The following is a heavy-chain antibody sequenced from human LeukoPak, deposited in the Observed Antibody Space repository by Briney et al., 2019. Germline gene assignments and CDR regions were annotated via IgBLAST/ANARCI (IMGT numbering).Heavy chain of an antibody. J-gene: IGHJ4*02. Sequence: GGSLRLSCAASGFTFSSYAMSWVRQAPGKGLEWVSAISGSGGSTYYADSVKGRFTISRDNSKNTLYLQMNSLRAEDTAVYYCAKDGTYYDTLTGYYNDIDYWGQGTLVTVSS. CDR1: GFTFSSYA. D-gene: IGHD3-9*01. CDR3: AKDGTYYDTLTGYYNDIDY. CDR2: ISGSGGST. V-gene: IGHV3-23*01.